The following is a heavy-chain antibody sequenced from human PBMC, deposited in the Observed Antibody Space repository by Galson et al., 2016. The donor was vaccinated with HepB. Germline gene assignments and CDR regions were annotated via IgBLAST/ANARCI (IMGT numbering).Heavy chain of an antibody. Sequence: SLRLSCAASAASGFSFSNYAFHWVRQAPGKGLEWVAFISYDGNRETYADSVRGRFTISRDNSKTTLYLQMNSLRVEDTALYYCARKYPRRVPVPIDYFDYWGQGTLVTVSS. D-gene: IGHD2-2*01. V-gene: IGHV3-30*04. CDR3: ARKYPRRVPVPIDYFDY. CDR2: ISYDGNRE. J-gene: IGHJ4*02. CDR1: GFSFSNYA.